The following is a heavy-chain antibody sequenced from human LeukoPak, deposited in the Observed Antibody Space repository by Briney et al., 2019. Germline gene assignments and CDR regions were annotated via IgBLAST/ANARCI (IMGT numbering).Heavy chain of an antibody. CDR2: ISSSSSYI. V-gene: IGHV3-21*01. J-gene: IGHJ3*02. D-gene: IGHD3-22*01. CDR1: GFTFSSYS. CDR3: ARVHSSGYYNAFDI. Sequence: GGSLRLSCAASGFTFSSYSMNWVRQAPGKGLEWVSSISSSSSYIYYADSVKGRFTISRNNAKNPLYLQMNSLRAEDTAVYYCARVHSSGYYNAFDIWGQGTMVTVSS.